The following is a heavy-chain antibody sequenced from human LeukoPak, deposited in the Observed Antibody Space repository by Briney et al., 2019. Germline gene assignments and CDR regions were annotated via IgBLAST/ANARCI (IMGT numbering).Heavy chain of an antibody. CDR1: GFTFRRYS. D-gene: IGHD3-10*01. Sequence: QSGGSLRLSCAASGFTFRRYSMHWVRQAPGKGLVWVSHIHSDGSSTSYADSVKGRFTISRDNSKNTLYLQMNSLRPEDTAVYYCAKDSKRWKTYYYEAGSYYFDYWGQGTRVTVSS. CDR2: IHSDGSST. J-gene: IGHJ4*02. CDR3: AKDSKRWKTYYYEAGSYYFDY. V-gene: IGHV3-74*01.